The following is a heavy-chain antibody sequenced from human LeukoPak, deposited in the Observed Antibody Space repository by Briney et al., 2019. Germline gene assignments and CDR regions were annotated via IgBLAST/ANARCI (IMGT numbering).Heavy chain of an antibody. CDR1: GLTFDTYG. V-gene: IGHV3-23*01. J-gene: IGHJ4*02. D-gene: IGHD3-10*02. Sequence: NPGGSLRLSCTVPGLTFDTYGMSWVRQAPGKGLEWVSAISASGSNTHYADSVKGRVIISRDNSKNTLYLQMNSLRADDTAIYYCGKGRSMLGELSGDYWGQGTLVTVSS. CDR2: ISASGSNT. CDR3: GKGRSMLGELSGDY.